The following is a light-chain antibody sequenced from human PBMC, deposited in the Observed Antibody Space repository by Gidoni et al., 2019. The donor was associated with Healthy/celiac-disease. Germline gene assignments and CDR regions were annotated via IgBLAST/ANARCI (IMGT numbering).Light chain of an antibody. CDR2: GAS. V-gene: IGKV3-20*01. Sequence: DIVLTPSPRTLSLSPGERATLSCRASQSVSSSYLAWYQQKPGQAPRLLIYGASSWATGIPDRFSGSGSGTDFTLTISRLEPEDFAVYYCQQYGSSPWTFGQGTKVEIK. CDR3: QQYGSSPWT. J-gene: IGKJ1*01. CDR1: QSVSSSY.